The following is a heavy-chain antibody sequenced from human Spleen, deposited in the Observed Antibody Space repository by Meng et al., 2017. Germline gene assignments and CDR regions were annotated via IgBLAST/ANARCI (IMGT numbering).Heavy chain of an antibody. J-gene: IGHJ5*02. D-gene: IGHD3-22*01. Sequence: VQVQGSGPGLVRPPATLSLTCTVSGGSVSSISYYWSWIRQPPGRGLEWIGDISYSGSTRYNSSLMSRVTISVDTSKNQFSLKLSSVTAADTAVYYCARSGDSSGYGYNWFDPWGQGTLVTVSS. CDR3: ARSGDSSGYGYNWFDP. CDR2: ISYSGST. CDR1: GGSVSSISYY. V-gene: IGHV4-61*01.